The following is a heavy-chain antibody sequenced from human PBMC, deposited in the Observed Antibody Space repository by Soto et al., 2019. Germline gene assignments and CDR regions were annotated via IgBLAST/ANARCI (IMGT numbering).Heavy chain of an antibody. V-gene: IGHV3-30*03. CDR1: GFTFSSYG. CDR2: ISYDGSNK. D-gene: IGHD1-1*01. Sequence: QVQLVESGGGVVQPGRSLRLSCAASGFTFSSYGMHWVRQAPGKGLEWVAVISYDGSNKYYADSVKGRFTISRDNSKNTLYLQMNSLRAEDTAVYYCARDMDWIRNWFDPWGQGTLVTVSS. J-gene: IGHJ5*02. CDR3: ARDMDWIRNWFDP.